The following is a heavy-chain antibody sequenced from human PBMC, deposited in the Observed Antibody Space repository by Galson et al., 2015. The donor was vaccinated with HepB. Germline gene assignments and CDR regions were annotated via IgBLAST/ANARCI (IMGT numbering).Heavy chain of an antibody. CDR2: IRINGDST. J-gene: IGHJ4*02. Sequence: SLRLSCAASGFAFSDYTMHWVRQAPGKGLEFVSSIRINGDSTYYAAAVKGRFTVSRDDSKNTLYLQMSSLRAEDTAVYYTVRRSTSSGPYDYWGQGTVVTVSS. D-gene: IGHD6-6*01. V-gene: IGHV3-64D*06. CDR1: GFAFSDYT. CDR3: VRRSTSSGPYDY.